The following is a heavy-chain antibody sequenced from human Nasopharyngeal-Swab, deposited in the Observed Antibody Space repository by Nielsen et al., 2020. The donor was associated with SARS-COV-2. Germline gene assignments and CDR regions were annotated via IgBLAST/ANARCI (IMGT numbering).Heavy chain of an antibody. V-gene: IGHV5-51*01. CDR2: IYPGDSDT. CDR1: GYSFTTYW. Sequence: SCKGSGYSFTTYWIAWVRQMPGKGLEWMGIIYPGDSDTRYSPSFQGQVTISADKSISTAYLQWSSLKASDTAMYYCARRACSSTSCRYFDYWGQGTLVTVSS. D-gene: IGHD2-2*01. CDR3: ARRACSSTSCRYFDY. J-gene: IGHJ4*02.